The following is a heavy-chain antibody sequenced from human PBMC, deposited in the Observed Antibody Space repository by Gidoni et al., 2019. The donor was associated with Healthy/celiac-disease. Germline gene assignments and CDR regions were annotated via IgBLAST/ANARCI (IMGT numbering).Heavy chain of an antibody. CDR2: INHSGST. V-gene: IGHV4-34*01. D-gene: IGHD5-18*01. J-gene: IGHJ4*02. CDR3: ARARRFDRATFDY. Sequence: QVKLQQRGPGLLKPSETLSLTRAVYGGSFSGYYWSWIRQPPGKGLEWIGEINHSGSTNYNPSLKSRVTISVDTSKNQFSLKLSSVTAADTAVYYCARARRFDRATFDYRGQGTLVTVSS. CDR1: GGSFSGYY.